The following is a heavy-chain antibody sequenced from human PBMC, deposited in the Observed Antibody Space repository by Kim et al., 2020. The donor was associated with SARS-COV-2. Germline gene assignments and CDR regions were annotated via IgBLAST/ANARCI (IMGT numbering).Heavy chain of an antibody. CDR1: GGSISSSSYY. D-gene: IGHD5-12*01. J-gene: IGHJ4*02. V-gene: IGHV4-39*01. CDR2: IYYSGST. CDR3: ARRSTSRDGYNSFDY. Sequence: SETLSLTCTVSGGSISSSSYYWGWIRQPPGKGLEWIGSIYYSGSTYYNPSLKSRVTISVDTSKNQFSLRLSSVTAADTAVYYCARRSTSRDGYNSFDYWGQGTLVNVSS.